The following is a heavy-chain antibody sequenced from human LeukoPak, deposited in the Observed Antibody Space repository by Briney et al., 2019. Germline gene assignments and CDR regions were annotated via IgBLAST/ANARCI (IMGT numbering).Heavy chain of an antibody. D-gene: IGHD5/OR15-5a*01. CDR3: TTSLYSVNDLGY. Sequence: GGSLRLSCAASGFTFNNYAMTWVRQAPGKGLEWVGRFKSKTDGGTRDYAAPVKGRFTISRDDSKNTLSLQMNSLKTEDTAVYYCTTSLYSVNDLGYWGQGTLVTVSS. CDR2: FKSKTDGGTR. CDR1: GFTFNNYA. V-gene: IGHV3-15*01. J-gene: IGHJ4*02.